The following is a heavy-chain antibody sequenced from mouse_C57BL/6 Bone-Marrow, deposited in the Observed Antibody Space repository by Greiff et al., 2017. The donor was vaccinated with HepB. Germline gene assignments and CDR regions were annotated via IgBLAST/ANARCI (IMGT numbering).Heavy chain of an antibody. J-gene: IGHJ4*01. D-gene: IGHD2-3*01. CDR3: ARWLLRGYAMDY. CDR2: ISDGGSYT. CDR1: GFTFSSYA. V-gene: IGHV5-4*01. Sequence: EVHLVESGGGLVKPGGSLKLSCAASGFTFSSYAMSWVRQTPEKRLEWVATISDGGSYTYYPDNVKGRFTISRDNAKNNLYLQMSHLKSEDTAMYYCARWLLRGYAMDYWGQGTSVTVSS.